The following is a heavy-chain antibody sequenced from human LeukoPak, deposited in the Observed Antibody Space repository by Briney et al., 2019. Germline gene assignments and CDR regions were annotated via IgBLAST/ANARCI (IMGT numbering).Heavy chain of an antibody. D-gene: IGHD7-27*01. CDR2: IIPIFGTA. CDR1: GGTFSSYA. Sequence: ASVKASCKASGGTFSSYAISWVRQAPGQGLEWMGGIIPIFGTANYAQKFQGRVTITADESTSTAYMELSSLRPEDTAVYYCARASPLTGDRYYYGMDVWGQGTTVTVSS. CDR3: ARASPLTGDRYYYGMDV. V-gene: IGHV1-69*13. J-gene: IGHJ6*02.